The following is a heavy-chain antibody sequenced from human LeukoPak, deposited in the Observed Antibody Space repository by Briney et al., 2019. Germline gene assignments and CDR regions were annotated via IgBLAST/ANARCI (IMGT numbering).Heavy chain of an antibody. V-gene: IGHV3-48*03. J-gene: IGHJ5*02. D-gene: IGHD3-10*02. CDR3: AREAVPPYYYYVTGGWFDP. CDR2: ISSSGSTI. CDR1: GFTFSSYE. Sequence: PGGSLRLSCAASGFTFSSYEMNWVRQAPGKGLEWVSYISSSGSTIYYADSVKGRFTISRDNSKNTLYLQMNSLRAEDTAVYYCAREAVPPYYYYVTGGWFDPWGQGTLVTVSS.